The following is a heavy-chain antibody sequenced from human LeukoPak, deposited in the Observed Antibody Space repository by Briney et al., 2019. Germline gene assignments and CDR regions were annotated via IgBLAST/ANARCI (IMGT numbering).Heavy chain of an antibody. CDR1: GFTVSSNY. V-gene: IGHV3-53*01. CDR3: ARDRRIFGVVIPFDY. CDR2: IYSGGST. J-gene: IGHJ4*02. D-gene: IGHD3-3*01. Sequence: GGSLRLSCAASGFTVSSNYMSWVRQAPGKGLEWVSVIYSGGSTYYADSVKGRFTISRDNSKSTLYLQMNSLRAEDTAVYYCARDRRIFGVVIPFDYWGQGTLVTVSS.